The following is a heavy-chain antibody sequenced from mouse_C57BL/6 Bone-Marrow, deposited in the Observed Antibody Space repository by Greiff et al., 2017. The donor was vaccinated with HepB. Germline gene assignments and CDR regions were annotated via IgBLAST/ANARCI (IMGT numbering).Heavy chain of an antibody. CDR2: IHPNSGST. V-gene: IGHV1-64*01. CDR1: GYTFTSYW. J-gene: IGHJ2*01. Sequence: QVHVKQSGAELVKPGASVKLSCKASGYTFTSYWMHWVKQRPGQGLEWIGMIHPNSGSTNYNEKFKSKATLTVDKSSSTAYMQLSSLTSEDSAVYYCARGGVYPFYFDYWGQGTTLTVSS. D-gene: IGHD1-3*01. CDR3: ARGGVYPFYFDY.